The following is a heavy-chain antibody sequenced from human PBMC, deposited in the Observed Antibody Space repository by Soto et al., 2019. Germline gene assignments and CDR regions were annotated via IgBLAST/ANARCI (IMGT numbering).Heavy chain of an antibody. CDR3: ARYNSYAIDY. CDR1: GTSISSYY. V-gene: IGHV4-59*01. CDR2: IHYSGTT. D-gene: IGHD2-8*01. J-gene: IGHJ4*02. Sequence: SETLSLTCTVSGTSISSYYWSWIRQPPGKGLEWIANIHYSGTTNYNPSLASRVTLSVDTSKNQFPLKMTSVTAADRAMYFCARYNSYAIDYWGRGTLVTVSS.